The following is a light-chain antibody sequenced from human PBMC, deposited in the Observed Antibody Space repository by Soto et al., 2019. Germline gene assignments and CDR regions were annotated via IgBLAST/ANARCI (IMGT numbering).Light chain of an antibody. CDR2: GAS. V-gene: IGKV3-20*01. Sequence: PGDRATLSCRASQSVSSSYLAWYQQRPGQAPRLLIFGASYRATGIPDRFSGSGSGTDFTLTISRLEPEDFAVYYCQQYSSSPPEFTFGPGTRVD. CDR1: QSVSSSY. CDR3: QQYSSSPPEFT. J-gene: IGKJ3*01.